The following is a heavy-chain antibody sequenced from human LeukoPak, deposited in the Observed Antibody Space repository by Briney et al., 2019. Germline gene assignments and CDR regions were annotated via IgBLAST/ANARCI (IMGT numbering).Heavy chain of an antibody. CDR1: GGSISSYY. CDR3: ARVDYPKTYYYGSGSHDY. J-gene: IGHJ4*02. V-gene: IGHV4-38-2*02. Sequence: SETLSLTCTVSGGSISSYYWGWIRQPPGKGLEWIGSIYHSGSTYYNPSLKSRVTISVDTSKNQFSLKLSSVTAADTAVYYCARVDYPKTYYYGSGSHDYWGQGTLVTVSS. CDR2: IYHSGST. D-gene: IGHD3-10*01.